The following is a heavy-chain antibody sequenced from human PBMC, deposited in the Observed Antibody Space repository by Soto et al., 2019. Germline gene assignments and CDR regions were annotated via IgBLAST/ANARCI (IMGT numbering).Heavy chain of an antibody. D-gene: IGHD5-12*01. CDR3: AREEVDIVATTNFDY. CDR2: ISSSSSYI. J-gene: IGHJ4*02. V-gene: IGHV3-21*01. CDR1: GFTFSSYS. Sequence: EVQLVESGGGLVKPGGSLRLSCAASGFTFSSYSMNWVRQAPGKGREWVSSISSSSSYIYYADSVKGRFTISRDNAKNSLYLQMNSLRAEDTAVYYCAREEVDIVATTNFDYWGQGTLVTVSS.